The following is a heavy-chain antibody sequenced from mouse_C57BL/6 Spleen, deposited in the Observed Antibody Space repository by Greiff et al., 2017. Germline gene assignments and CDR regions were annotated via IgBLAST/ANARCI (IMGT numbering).Heavy chain of an antibody. Sequence: QVQLQQPGAELVKPGASVQMSCKASGYTFTSYWITWVKQRPGQGLEWIGDIYPGSGSTNYNEKFKSKATLTVDTSSSTAYMQLSSLTSEDSAVYYCARRGYYLYAMDYWGQGTSVTVSS. J-gene: IGHJ4*01. CDR1: GYTFTSYW. CDR2: IYPGSGST. CDR3: ARRGYYLYAMDY. V-gene: IGHV1-55*01. D-gene: IGHD2-3*01.